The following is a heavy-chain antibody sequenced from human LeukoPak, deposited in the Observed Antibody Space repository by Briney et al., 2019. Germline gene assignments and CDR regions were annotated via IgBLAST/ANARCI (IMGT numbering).Heavy chain of an antibody. J-gene: IGHJ4*02. V-gene: IGHV3-49*03. Sequence: LSLTCTVSGGSISSYYWSWIRQPPGKGLEWVGFIRSKTYGGATEYAASVKGRFTISRDDSKSVAYLQMNSLKTEDTAAYYCTRGSGWSGYDYWGQGTLVTASS. CDR3: TRGSGWSGYDY. CDR2: IRSKTYGGAT. CDR1: GGSISSYY. D-gene: IGHD6-19*01.